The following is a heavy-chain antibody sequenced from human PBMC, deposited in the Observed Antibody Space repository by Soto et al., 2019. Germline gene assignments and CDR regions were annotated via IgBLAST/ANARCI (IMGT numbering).Heavy chain of an antibody. J-gene: IGHJ3*02. D-gene: IGHD6-6*01. CDR3: ARDPAARDAFDI. Sequence: ASVKVSCKASGYTFTSYGIGWGRQAPGQGLEWMGWISAYNGNTNYAQKLQGRVTMTTDTSTSTAYMELRSLRSDDTAVYYCARDPAARDAFDIWGQGTMVTVSS. V-gene: IGHV1-18*01. CDR1: GYTFTSYG. CDR2: ISAYNGNT.